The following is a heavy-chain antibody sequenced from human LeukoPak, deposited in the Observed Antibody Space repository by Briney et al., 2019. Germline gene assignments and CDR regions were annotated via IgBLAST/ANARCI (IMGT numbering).Heavy chain of an antibody. J-gene: IGHJ3*02. Sequence: GGSLRLSCAASGFNFSNNYLYWVRQAPGKGLEWVSYISSSSSTIYYADSVKGRFTISRDNAKNSLYLQMNSLRAEDTAVYYCARDTSYVTTLDAFDIWGQGTMVTVSS. CDR1: GFNFSNNY. V-gene: IGHV3-48*04. CDR2: ISSSSSTI. D-gene: IGHD4-17*01. CDR3: ARDTSYVTTLDAFDI.